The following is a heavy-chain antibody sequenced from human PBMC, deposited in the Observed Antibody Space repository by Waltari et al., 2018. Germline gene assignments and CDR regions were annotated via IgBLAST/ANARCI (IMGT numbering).Heavy chain of an antibody. D-gene: IGHD1-1*01. V-gene: IGHV2-70*01. CDR2: IDWDDDK. CDR1: GFSLSTSGMC. CDR3: ARIRGDWKVSYYYYGMDV. J-gene: IGHJ6*02. Sequence: QVTLRESGPALVKPTQTLTLTCTFSGFSLSTSGMCVSWLRQPPGKALEWLALIDWDDDKYYSTSLKTRLTISKDTSKNQVVLTMTNMDPVDTATYYCARIRGDWKVSYYYYGMDVWGQGTTVTVSS.